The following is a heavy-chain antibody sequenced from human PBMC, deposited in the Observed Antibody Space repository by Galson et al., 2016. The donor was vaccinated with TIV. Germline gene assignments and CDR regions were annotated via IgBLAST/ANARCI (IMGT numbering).Heavy chain of an antibody. J-gene: IGHJ5*02. CDR1: GFTFSTYW. CDR3: ARDQATLVARWFAP. Sequence: SLRLSCAASGFTFSTYWMHWVRQVPGKGVMWVSRIDNDGSQTDYADSVRGRSTVSRDNAKNALYLQMSSLRAEDTAVYYCARDQATLVARWFAPWGQGTLVTVSS. V-gene: IGHV3-74*01. CDR2: IDNDGSQT.